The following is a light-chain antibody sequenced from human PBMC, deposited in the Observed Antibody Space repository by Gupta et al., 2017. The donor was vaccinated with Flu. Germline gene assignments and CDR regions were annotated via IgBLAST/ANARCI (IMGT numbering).Light chain of an antibody. Sequence: DVVMTQSPLSARDAHGQPPSISCRSSQTLVYSDGNTVLHWFQQRPGQSPRRLIYLVSNRDSGVPDRFSGSGSGTDFTLKISRVEAEDVGVYFCMQGAHWPWAFGQGTKVEIK. V-gene: IGKV2-30*01. CDR2: LVS. CDR3: MQGAHWPWA. CDR1: QTLVYSDGNTV. J-gene: IGKJ1*01.